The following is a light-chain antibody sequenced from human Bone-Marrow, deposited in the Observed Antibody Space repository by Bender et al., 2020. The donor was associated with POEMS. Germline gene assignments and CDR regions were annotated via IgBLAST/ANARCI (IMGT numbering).Light chain of an antibody. J-gene: IGLJ3*02. CDR3: QSYDNSLGGWV. V-gene: IGLV1-40*01. CDR2: GDS. Sequence: QSVLTQPPSVSGAPGQRVTISCTGSSSNIGADYVVHWYQQLPKTAPKLLIYGDSNRPSGVPDRFSGSKSGTSASLAITGLQAEDEADYYCQSYDNSLGGWVFGGGTKLTVL. CDR1: SSNIGADYV.